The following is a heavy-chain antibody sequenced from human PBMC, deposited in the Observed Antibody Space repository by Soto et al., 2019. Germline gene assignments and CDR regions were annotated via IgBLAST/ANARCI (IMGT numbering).Heavy chain of an antibody. CDR3: AKDLSSWGDFWSGYPLFDY. V-gene: IGHV3-23*01. CDR2: ISGSGGST. CDR1: GFTFSSYA. J-gene: IGHJ4*02. Sequence: GGSLRLSCAASGFTFSSYAMSWVRQAPGKGLEWVSAISGSGGSTYYADSVKGRFTISRDNSKNTLYLQMNSLRAEDTAVYYCAKDLSSWGDFWSGYPLFDYWGQGTLVTVSS. D-gene: IGHD3-3*01.